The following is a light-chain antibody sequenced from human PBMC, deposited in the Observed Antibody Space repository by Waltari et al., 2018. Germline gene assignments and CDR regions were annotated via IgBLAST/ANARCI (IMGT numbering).Light chain of an antibody. Sequence: QSVLTQPPSASGTPGQRVTISCSGSSSTIGNRHVNWYQQPPGPSPKLLIFSNNQRPSGVPDRFSGSKSGTSASLAISGLQSDDEADYFCAALDDGLNGVVFGGGTKLTVL. V-gene: IGLV1-44*01. CDR2: SNN. J-gene: IGLJ2*01. CDR1: SSTIGNRH. CDR3: AALDDGLNGVV.